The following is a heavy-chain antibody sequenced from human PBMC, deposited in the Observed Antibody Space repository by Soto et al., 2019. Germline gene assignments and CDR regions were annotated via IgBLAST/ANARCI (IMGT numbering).Heavy chain of an antibody. CDR3: ARHYPFGSGSYSPYYFDY. V-gene: IGHV4-39*01. D-gene: IGHD3-10*01. Sequence: PSETLSLTCTVSGGSISGGIYYWAWIRHPPGEGLDWIGNVYYSGTAYYNPSLKSRITISVDTSKNQFSLKLNSVTAADTAVYYCARHYPFGSGSYSPYYFDYWGQGTLVTVS. J-gene: IGHJ4*02. CDR2: VYYSGTA. CDR1: GGSISGGIYY.